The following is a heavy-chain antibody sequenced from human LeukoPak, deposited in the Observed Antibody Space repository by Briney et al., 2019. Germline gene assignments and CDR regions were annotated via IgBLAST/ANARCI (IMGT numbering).Heavy chain of an antibody. CDR3: AGNILTGYYPFDY. CDR1: GGSVSSGSYY. V-gene: IGHV4-61*01. CDR2: IYYSGST. D-gene: IGHD3-9*01. Sequence: PSETLSLTSTVSGGSVSSGSYYWSWIRQPPGKGLEWIGYIYYSGSTNYNPSLKSRVTISVDTSKNQFSLKLSSVTAADTAVYYCAGNILTGYYPFDYWGQGTLVTVSS. J-gene: IGHJ4*02.